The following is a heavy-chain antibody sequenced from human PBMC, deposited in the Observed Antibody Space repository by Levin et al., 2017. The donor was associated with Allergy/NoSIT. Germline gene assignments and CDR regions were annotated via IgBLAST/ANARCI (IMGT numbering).Heavy chain of an antibody. CDR3: ARDRALIDYYGSGSYSSDLGY. Sequence: KISCKASGGTFSSYAISWVRQAPGQGLEWMGGIIPIFGTANYAQKFQGRVTITADESTSTAYMELSSLRSEDTAVYYCARDRALIDYYGSGSYSSDLGYWGQGTLVTVSS. V-gene: IGHV1-69*01. CDR2: IIPIFGTA. CDR1: GGTFSSYA. J-gene: IGHJ4*02. D-gene: IGHD3-10*01.